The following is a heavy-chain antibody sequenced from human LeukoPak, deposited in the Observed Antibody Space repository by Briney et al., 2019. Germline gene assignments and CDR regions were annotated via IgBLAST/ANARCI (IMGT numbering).Heavy chain of an antibody. CDR3: AKRRDYVVDY. Sequence: GGSLRLSCAASGFTFSSYSMHWVRQAPGKGLEWVAAISYDATNKHYADSVKGRFTISRDNSKNTLFVQMNSLRAEDTAVYYCAKRRDYVVDYWGQGTLVTVSS. CDR2: ISYDATNK. CDR1: GFTFSSYS. V-gene: IGHV3-30-3*02. J-gene: IGHJ4*02. D-gene: IGHD4-17*01.